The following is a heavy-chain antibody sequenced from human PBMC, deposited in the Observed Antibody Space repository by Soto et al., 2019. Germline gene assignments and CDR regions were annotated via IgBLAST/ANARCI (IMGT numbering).Heavy chain of an antibody. CDR1: GFTFSSYA. CDR2: ISGSGGST. Sequence: GGSLRLSCAASGFTFSSYAMSWVRQAPGKGLEWVSAISGSGGSTYYADSVKGRLTISRDNSKNTLYLQMNSLRAEDTAVYYCAKDQIARGGITIFGVVLVTFDYWGQGTLVTVSS. V-gene: IGHV3-23*01. J-gene: IGHJ4*02. D-gene: IGHD3-3*01. CDR3: AKDQIARGGITIFGVVLVTFDY.